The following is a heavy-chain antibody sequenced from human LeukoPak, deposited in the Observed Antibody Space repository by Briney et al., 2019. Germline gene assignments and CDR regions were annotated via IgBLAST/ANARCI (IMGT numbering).Heavy chain of an antibody. J-gene: IGHJ4*02. Sequence: ASVKVSCKASGYTFTSYYMHWVRQAPGQGLEWMGIINPSGGSTSYAQKFQGRVTMTRDTSTSTVYMELSSLRSDDTAVYYCARDHLAVVVFDYWGQGTLVTVSS. D-gene: IGHD6-19*01. CDR2: INPSGGST. CDR3: ARDHLAVVVFDY. CDR1: GYTFTSYY. V-gene: IGHV1-46*01.